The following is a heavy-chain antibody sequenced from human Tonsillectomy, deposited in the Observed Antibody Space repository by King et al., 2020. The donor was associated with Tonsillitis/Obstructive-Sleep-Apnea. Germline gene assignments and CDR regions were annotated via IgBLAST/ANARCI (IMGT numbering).Heavy chain of an antibody. CDR3: ARDSLYNWNLYYFDY. V-gene: IGHV3-53*01. Sequence: VQLVESGGGLIQPGGSLRLSCAASGFTVGSNYMIWIRQAPGKGLEWVSIIYSGGSTYYADSVKGRFTISRDNSKNTLYLQMNSLRAEDTAIYYCARDSLYNWNLYYFDYWGQGTLVTVSS. CDR1: GFTVGSNY. D-gene: IGHD1-20*01. J-gene: IGHJ4*02. CDR2: IYSGGST.